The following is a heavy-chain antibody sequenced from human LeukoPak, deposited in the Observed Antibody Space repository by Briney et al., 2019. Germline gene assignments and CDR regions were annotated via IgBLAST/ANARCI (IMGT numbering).Heavy chain of an antibody. Sequence: PSETLSLTCTVSGGSISSSSYYWGWIRQPPGRGLEWIGSIYYSGSTYYNPSLKSRVTISVDTSKNQFSLKLSSVTAADTAVYYCARPVSWDPNPSLPTVTTEPYDYWGQGTLVTVSS. CDR1: GGSISSSSYY. J-gene: IGHJ4*02. D-gene: IGHD4-17*01. CDR2: IYYSGST. V-gene: IGHV4-39*01. CDR3: ARPVSWDPNPSLPTVTTEPYDY.